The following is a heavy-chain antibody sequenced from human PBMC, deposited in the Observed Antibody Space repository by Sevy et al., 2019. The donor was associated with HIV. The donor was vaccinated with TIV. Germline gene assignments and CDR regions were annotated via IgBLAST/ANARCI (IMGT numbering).Heavy chain of an antibody. Sequence: SETPSLTCTVSGGSISSYYWSWIRQPPGKGLEWIGYIYYSRSTNYNPSLKSRVTISVDTSKNQFSLKLSSVTAADTAVYYCARAVVVVAAPYYGMDVWGQGTTVTVSS. CDR2: IYYSRST. J-gene: IGHJ6*02. CDR3: ARAVVVVAAPYYGMDV. D-gene: IGHD2-15*01. V-gene: IGHV4-59*01. CDR1: GGSISSYY.